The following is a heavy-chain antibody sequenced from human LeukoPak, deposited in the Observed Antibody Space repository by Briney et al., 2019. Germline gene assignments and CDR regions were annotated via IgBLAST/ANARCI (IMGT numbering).Heavy chain of an antibody. CDR2: ISWNSGSI. V-gene: IGHV3-9*01. Sequence: GRSLRLSCAASGYTFDDYAMHWVRQAPGKGLEWVSGISWNSGSIGYADSVKGRFTISRDNAKNYLYLQMNSLRAEGTALYYCAKDTSSGSYSSFDYWGQGTLVTVSS. CDR3: AKDTSSGSYSSFDY. J-gene: IGHJ4*02. D-gene: IGHD1-26*01. CDR1: GYTFDDYA.